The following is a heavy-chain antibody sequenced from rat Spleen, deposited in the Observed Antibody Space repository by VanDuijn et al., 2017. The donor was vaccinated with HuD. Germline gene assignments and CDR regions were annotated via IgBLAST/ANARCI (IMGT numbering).Heavy chain of an antibody. Sequence: EVQLVESGGGLVQPGRSLKLSCSASGFSFSNYGMHWIRQAPTKGLEWVASISPSGTRTSYRDSVKGRFAISRDNAESTQYLQMDSLRSEDTATYYCATDYFGGYVLDAWGQGTSVTVSS. J-gene: IGHJ4*01. CDR2: ISPSGTRT. CDR3: ATDYFGGYVLDA. CDR1: GFSFSNYG. V-gene: IGHV5-19*01. D-gene: IGHD1-11*01.